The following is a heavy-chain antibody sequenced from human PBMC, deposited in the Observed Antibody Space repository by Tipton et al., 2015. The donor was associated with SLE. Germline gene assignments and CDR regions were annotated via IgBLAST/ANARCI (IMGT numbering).Heavy chain of an antibody. CDR2: IYHSGTT. D-gene: IGHD3-3*01. J-gene: IGHJ4*02. Sequence: TLSLTCTVSGGSISSYSWSWIRQPPGKGLEWIGEIYHSGTTTYNPSLTSRVTISVDTSMNQFSLKLTSVTAADTAVYYCAKSGSDFWRGYRNWGQGTLVTVSS. CDR3: AKSGSDFWRGYRN. CDR1: GGSISSYS. V-gene: IGHV4-59*12.